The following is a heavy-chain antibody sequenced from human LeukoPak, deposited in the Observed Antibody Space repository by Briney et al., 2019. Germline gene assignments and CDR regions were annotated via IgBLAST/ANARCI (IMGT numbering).Heavy chain of an antibody. Sequence: GGSLRLSCAASGFTFSSYAMHWVRQAPDKGLEWVAVISYDGSNKYYADSVKGRFTISRDNSKNTLYLQMNSLRAEDTAVYYCARNGGRWLQLGDYDGMDVWGQGTTVTVSS. D-gene: IGHD5-24*01. CDR1: GFTFSSYA. CDR3: ARNGGRWLQLGDYDGMDV. CDR2: ISYDGSNK. J-gene: IGHJ6*02. V-gene: IGHV3-30-3*01.